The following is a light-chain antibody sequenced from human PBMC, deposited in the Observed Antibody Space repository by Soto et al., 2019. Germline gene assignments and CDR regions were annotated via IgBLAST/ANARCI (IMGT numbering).Light chain of an antibody. J-gene: IGKJ4*01. CDR3: QQYGSSAFT. V-gene: IGKV3-20*01. Sequence: EIVLTQSPGTLSLSPGQRATLSCRASQSVSSSYLAWYQQKPGQPPRLLIYAASIRATGIPDRFSGSGSGTDFTLTISRLEPEDFALYYCQQYGSSAFTFGGGNRVEIK. CDR2: AAS. CDR1: QSVSSSY.